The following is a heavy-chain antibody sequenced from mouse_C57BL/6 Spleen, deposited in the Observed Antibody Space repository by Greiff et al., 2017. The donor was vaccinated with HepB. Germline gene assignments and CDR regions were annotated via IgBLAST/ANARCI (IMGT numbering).Heavy chain of an antibody. D-gene: IGHD2-4*01. CDR1: GYTFTDYN. CDR3: AREGLRRGYYFDY. Sequence: EVQLQQSGPELVKPGASVKMSCKASGYTFTDYNMHWVKQSHGKSLEWIGYINPNNGGTSYNQKFKGKATLTVNKCSSTAYMELRSLTSEDSAVYYCAREGLRRGYYFDYWGQGTTLTVSS. V-gene: IGHV1-22*01. CDR2: INPNNGGT. J-gene: IGHJ2*01.